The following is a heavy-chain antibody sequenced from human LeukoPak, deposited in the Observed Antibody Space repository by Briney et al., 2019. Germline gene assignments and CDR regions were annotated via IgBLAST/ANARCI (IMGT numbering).Heavy chain of an antibody. CDR2: INAGNGNT. J-gene: IGHJ3*02. V-gene: IGHV1-3*01. CDR1: GYTLTELS. CDR3: AREGAGYYDSSGYKEDAFDI. D-gene: IGHD3-22*01. Sequence: ASVKVSCKVSGYTLTELSMHWVRQAPGQRLEWMGWINAGNGNTKYSQKFQGRVTITRDTSASTAYMELSSLRSEDTAVYYCAREGAGYYDSSGYKEDAFDIWGQGTMVTVSS.